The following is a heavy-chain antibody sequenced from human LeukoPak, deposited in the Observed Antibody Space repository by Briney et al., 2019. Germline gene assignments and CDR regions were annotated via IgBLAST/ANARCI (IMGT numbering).Heavy chain of an antibody. CDR1: GFTFSSYA. V-gene: IGHV3-30-3*01. CDR3: AKADYSNPDDY. CDR2: ISYDGSNK. J-gene: IGHJ4*02. Sequence: GRSLRLSCAASGFTFSSYAMHWVRQAPGKGLEWVAVISYDGSNKYYADSVKGRFTISRDNSKNTLYLQMNSLRAEDTAVYYCAKADYSNPDDYWGQGTLVTVSS. D-gene: IGHD4-11*01.